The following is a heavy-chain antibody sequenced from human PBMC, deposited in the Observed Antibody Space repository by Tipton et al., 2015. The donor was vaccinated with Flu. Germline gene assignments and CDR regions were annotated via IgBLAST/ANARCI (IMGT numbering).Heavy chain of an antibody. CDR3: ARDQTYYYGSSDAFDI. J-gene: IGHJ3*02. CDR1: GGSFSGYY. V-gene: IGHV4-34*01. CDR2: INHSGTT. Sequence: TLSLTCAVYGGSFSGYYWTWIRQPPGKGLEWIGEINHSGTTNYNPSLNSRVTISVDMSKNQFSLKLTSVTAADTAVYYCARDQTYYYGSSDAFDIWGQGTMVTVSS. D-gene: IGHD3-10*01.